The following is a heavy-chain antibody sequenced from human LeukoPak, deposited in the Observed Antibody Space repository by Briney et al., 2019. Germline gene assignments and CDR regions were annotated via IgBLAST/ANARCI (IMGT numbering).Heavy chain of an antibody. V-gene: IGHV1-24*01. CDR3: AMTDRYAGRPFDY. CDR1: GYSLLEVA. Sequence: GASVKVSCKVSGYSLLEVAMHWVRQAPGKGLEWVGSFDPEDGEDGETHYARKLQGRVTMTEDASTDTAYMELNSPRSEDTAVYYCAMTDRYAGRPFDYWGQGTLVTVSS. CDR2: FDPEDGEDGET. J-gene: IGHJ4*02. D-gene: IGHD5-12*01.